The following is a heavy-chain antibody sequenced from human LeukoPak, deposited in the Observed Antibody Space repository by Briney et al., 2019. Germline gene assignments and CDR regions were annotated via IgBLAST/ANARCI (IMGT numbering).Heavy chain of an antibody. Sequence: GASVKVSCKASGYTFTNYYMHWVRQAPGQGLEWMGIINPSGGSTNYAQKSQGRVTMTRDTSTSTVYMELSSLRSEDTAVYYCTRDQGGHSSSWFEFDPWGQGTLVTVSS. CDR1: GYTFTNYY. CDR2: INPSGGST. J-gene: IGHJ5*02. V-gene: IGHV1-46*01. CDR3: TRDQGGHSSSWFEFDP. D-gene: IGHD6-13*01.